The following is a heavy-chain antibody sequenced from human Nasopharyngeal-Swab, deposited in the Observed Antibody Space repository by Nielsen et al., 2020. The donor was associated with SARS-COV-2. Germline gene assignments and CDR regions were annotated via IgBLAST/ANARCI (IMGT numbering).Heavy chain of an antibody. CDR3: AKGRVPVADV. CDR1: GFTFSAYN. J-gene: IGHJ4*02. Sequence: GGSLRLSCAASGFTFSAYNINWVRQAPGKGLEWVSYISRRSDTIYYADSVKGRFTISRDNSKNTVYLQMNSLRAEDTAVYYCAKGRVPVADVWGQGTLVTVSS. CDR2: ISRRSDTI. D-gene: IGHD6-19*01. V-gene: IGHV3-48*01.